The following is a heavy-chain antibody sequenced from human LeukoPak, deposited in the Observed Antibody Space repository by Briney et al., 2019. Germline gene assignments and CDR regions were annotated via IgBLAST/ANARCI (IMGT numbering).Heavy chain of an antibody. CDR1: GFTFSSYG. V-gene: IGHV3-30*02. D-gene: IGHD2-8*01. CDR2: IRYDGSSK. CDR3: AKDIPLIGYCTTGVCPTFDY. Sequence: PGGSLRLSCAASGFTFSSYGMHWVRQAPGKGLEGVAFIRYDGSSKYYADPVKGRFIISRDNSKNTLYLQMNSLRAEDTAGYYCAKDIPLIGYCTTGVCPTFDYWGQETLVTVSS. J-gene: IGHJ4*02.